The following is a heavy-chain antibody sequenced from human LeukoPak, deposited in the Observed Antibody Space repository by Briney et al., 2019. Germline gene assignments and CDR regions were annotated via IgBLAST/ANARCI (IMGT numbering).Heavy chain of an antibody. CDR2: ISAYNGNT. J-gene: IGHJ6*02. CDR3: ARDSPAAGTSYYYGMDV. CDR1: GYTFTGYY. D-gene: IGHD6-13*01. Sequence: GASVKVSCKASGYTFTGYYMHWVRQAPGQGLEWMGWISAYNGNTNYAQKLQGRVTMTTDTSTSTAYMELRSLRSDDTAVYYCARDSPAAGTSYYYGMDVWGQGTTVTVSS. V-gene: IGHV1-18*04.